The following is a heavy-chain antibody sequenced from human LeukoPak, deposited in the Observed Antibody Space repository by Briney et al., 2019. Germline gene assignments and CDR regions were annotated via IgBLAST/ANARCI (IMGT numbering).Heavy chain of an antibody. D-gene: IGHD3-10*01. CDR2: IHISGTT. J-gene: IGHJ6*03. Sequence: SETLSLTCTVSGGSISSGNYYWSWVRQPAGKGLEWIGRIHISGTTNYNSSLKSRVTMSLDTSKNQFSLKLSSVTAADTAVYYCARAGRPASITRVRGVRKHYYYMDVWGKGTTVTIS. CDR3: ARAGRPASITRVRGVRKHYYYMDV. V-gene: IGHV4-61*02. CDR1: GGSISSGNYY.